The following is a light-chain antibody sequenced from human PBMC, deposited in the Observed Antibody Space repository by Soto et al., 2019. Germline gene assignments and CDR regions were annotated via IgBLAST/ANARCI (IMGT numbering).Light chain of an antibody. CDR3: AAWDDSLNGYV. CDR2: SNN. CDR1: SSNIGSNT. Sequence: QSVLTQPPSGSGTPGQRGTISCSGSSSNIGSNTVNWHQQLPGTAPKLLIYSNNQRPSGVPDRFSGSKSGTSASLAISGLQSEDEADYYCAAWDDSLNGYVFGTGTKVTVL. V-gene: IGLV1-44*01. J-gene: IGLJ1*01.